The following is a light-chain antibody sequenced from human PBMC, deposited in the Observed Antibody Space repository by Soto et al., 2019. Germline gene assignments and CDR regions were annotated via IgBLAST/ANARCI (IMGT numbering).Light chain of an antibody. V-gene: IGLV2-8*01. CDR3: SSYAGSNNWV. J-gene: IGLJ3*02. CDR1: SSDVGGYNY. Sequence: QSALTQPPSASGSPGQSVTISCTGTSSDVGGYNYVSWYQQRPDKAPKLLISEVSKRPSGVPDRFSGSKSGSTASLTVSGLQTEDEADYYCSSYAGSNNWVFGGGTKLTVL. CDR2: EVS.